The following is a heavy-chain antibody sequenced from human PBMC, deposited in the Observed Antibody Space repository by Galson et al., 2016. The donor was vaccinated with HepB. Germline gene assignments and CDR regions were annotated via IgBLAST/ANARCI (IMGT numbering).Heavy chain of an antibody. CDR1: GYSFSTYY. CDR3: ARHVASRSPFDY. D-gene: IGHD2-15*01. V-gene: IGHV5-51*01. Sequence: QSGAEVKKPGESLQISCKCSGYSFSTYYIAWMRQTPGKGLEWMGFIFPRDSETRYSPSFQGQVIMSVDNSISTAYLQWSSLKASDTATYYCARHVASRSPFDYWAQGTLVTVSS. J-gene: IGHJ4*02. CDR2: IFPRDSET.